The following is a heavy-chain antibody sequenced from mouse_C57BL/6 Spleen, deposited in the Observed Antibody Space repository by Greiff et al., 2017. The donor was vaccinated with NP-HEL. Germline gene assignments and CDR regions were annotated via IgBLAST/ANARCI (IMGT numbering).Heavy chain of an antibody. V-gene: IGHV1-64*01. D-gene: IGHD2-3*01. CDR3: ARSLMGFYRRDY. Sequence: VQLQQSGAELVKPGASVKLSCKASGYTFTSYWMHWVKQRPGQGLEWIGMIHPNSGSTNYNEKFKSKATLTVDKSSSTAYMQLSSLTSEDSAVYYCARSLMGFYRRDYWGQGTTLTVSS. CDR2: IHPNSGST. J-gene: IGHJ2*01. CDR1: GYTFTSYW.